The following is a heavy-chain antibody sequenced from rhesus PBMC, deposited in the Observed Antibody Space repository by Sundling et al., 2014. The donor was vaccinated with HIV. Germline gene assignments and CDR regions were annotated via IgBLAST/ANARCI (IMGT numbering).Heavy chain of an antibody. Sequence: QVQLQESGPGLVKPSETLALSCAVSGASISSNSWSWIRQAPGKGLEWVGRFFGPGGNTDYNPSLKSRVTISRDTSQNQFSLKLNSVTAADTAVYFCATRQYLDWFLYWGQGVLVTVSS. CDR3: ATRQYLDWFLY. CDR2: FFGPGGNT. J-gene: IGHJ4*01. CDR1: GASISSNS. V-gene: IGHV4S2*01. D-gene: IGHD3-3*01.